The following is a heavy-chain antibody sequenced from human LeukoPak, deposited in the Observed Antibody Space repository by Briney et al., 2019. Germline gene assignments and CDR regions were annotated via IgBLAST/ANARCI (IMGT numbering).Heavy chain of an antibody. Sequence: GGSQSLSCAASGFTFSSYGMHWVRQAPGKGLEWVAVISYDGSNKYYADSVKGRFTISRDNTKNTLYLQMNSLRAEDTAVYYCAKGLRAHYYGVDVWGQGTTVTVSS. CDR3: AKGLRAHYYGVDV. CDR2: ISYDGSNK. CDR1: GFTFSSYG. J-gene: IGHJ6*02. V-gene: IGHV3-30*18.